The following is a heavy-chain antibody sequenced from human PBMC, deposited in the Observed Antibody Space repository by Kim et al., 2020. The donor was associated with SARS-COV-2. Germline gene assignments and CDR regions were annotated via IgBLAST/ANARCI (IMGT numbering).Heavy chain of an antibody. V-gene: IGHV3-23*01. Sequence: GGSLRLSCAASGFTFGIYAMSWARQAPGKGLEWVSTISGGGGYTHYADSVKGRFTISRDNSMNTLYLQMNSLRAEDTAVYYCDASDYWGQGTLVTVSP. CDR2: ISGGGGYT. CDR1: GFTFGIYA. CDR3: DASDY. J-gene: IGHJ4*02.